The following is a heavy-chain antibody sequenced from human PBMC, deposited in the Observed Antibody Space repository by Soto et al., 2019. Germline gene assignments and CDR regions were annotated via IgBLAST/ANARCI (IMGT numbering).Heavy chain of an antibody. CDR3: AKDYLRGEVPAALPFDS. V-gene: IGHV3-30*18. CDR1: GFSFSNYS. J-gene: IGHJ4*02. CDR2: VSYNGRKE. D-gene: IGHD2-2*02. Sequence: GGSLTLSCVASGFSFSNYSMHWVRQAPPPGMGRVAIVSYNGRKEYYADSVKGRFAISRDNSKNTLYAQMNNLRDDDTAVDYFAKDYLRGEVPAALPFDSWGRGTLVTVSS.